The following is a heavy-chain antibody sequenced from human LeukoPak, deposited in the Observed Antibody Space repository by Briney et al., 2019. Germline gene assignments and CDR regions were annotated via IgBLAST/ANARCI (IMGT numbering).Heavy chain of an antibody. D-gene: IGHD3-10*01. Sequence: SQTLSLTYAVSVYSISSGHYWGLITQPPGKGLEWIGSIYHSGGTYYNPSLKSRRTISADTSKNQFSLKMKSVTAADTAVYYCAGFTPAVDYCSQGTLVTVSS. CDR1: VYSISSGHY. CDR3: AGFTPAVDY. J-gene: IGHJ4*02. V-gene: IGHV4-38-2*01. CDR2: IYHSGGT.